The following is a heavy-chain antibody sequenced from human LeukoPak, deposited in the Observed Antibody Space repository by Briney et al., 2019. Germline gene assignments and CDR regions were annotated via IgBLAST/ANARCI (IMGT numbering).Heavy chain of an antibody. D-gene: IGHD3-3*01. J-gene: IGHJ3*02. CDR3: AGETPFTYYDFWSGYPHSGAFAI. CDR1: RFTLTSYW. V-gene: IGHV3-74*01. Sequence: GGSLRLSCAPSRFTLTSYWMHWVRHAPGKGLVWVSRINSDGSSTSYADSVKGRFTLSRDNAKNTLYLQMNSLRAEDTAVYYCAGETPFTYYDFWSGYPHSGAFAIWGQGTMVSVSS. CDR2: INSDGSST.